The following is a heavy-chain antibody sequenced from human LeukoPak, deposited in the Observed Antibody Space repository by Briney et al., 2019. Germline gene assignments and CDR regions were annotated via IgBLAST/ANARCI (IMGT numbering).Heavy chain of an antibody. V-gene: IGHV3-30*02. Sequence: GGSLRLSCAASGFTFSSYGMHWVRQAPGKGLEWVAFIRYDGSNKYYADSVKGRFTISRDNSKNTLYLQMNSLRAEDTAVYYCAKGYYYGSGSPSGPDYWGQGTLVTVSS. J-gene: IGHJ4*02. CDR1: GFTFSSYG. CDR2: IRYDGSNK. D-gene: IGHD3-10*01. CDR3: AKGYYYGSGSPSGPDY.